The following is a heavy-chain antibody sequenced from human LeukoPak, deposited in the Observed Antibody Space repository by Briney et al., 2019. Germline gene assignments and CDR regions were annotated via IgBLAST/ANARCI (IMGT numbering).Heavy chain of an antibody. CDR1: GYTFTGYY. V-gene: IGHV1-2*02. J-gene: IGHJ4*02. CDR2: INPNSGGT. CDR3: VRGADLDY. Sequence: GASVKVSCKASGYTFTGYYMHWVRQAPGQGLEWMGWINPNSGGTNYAQKFQGRVTMTRDTSISAAYMELTRLTSDDTAVYYCVRGADLDYWGQGTLVTVSS.